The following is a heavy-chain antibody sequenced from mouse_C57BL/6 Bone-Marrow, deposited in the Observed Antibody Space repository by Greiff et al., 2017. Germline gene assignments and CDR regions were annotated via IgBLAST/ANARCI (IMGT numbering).Heavy chain of an antibody. V-gene: IGHV1-52*01. J-gene: IGHJ4*01. CDR2: IDPSDSET. CDR1: GYTFTSYW. CDR3: AREEEKKWDYAMDY. D-gene: IGHD1-3*01. Sequence: QVQLQQSGAELVRPGSSVKLSCKASGYTFTSYWMHWVKQRPIQGLEWIGNIDPSDSETHYNQKFKDKATLTVDKSSSTAYMQLSSLTSEDSAVYDRAREEEKKWDYAMDYWGQGTSVTVSS.